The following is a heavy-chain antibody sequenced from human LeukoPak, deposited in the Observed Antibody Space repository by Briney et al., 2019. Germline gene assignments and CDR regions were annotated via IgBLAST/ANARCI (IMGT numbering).Heavy chain of an antibody. J-gene: IGHJ5*02. D-gene: IGHD3-9*01. CDR1: GGSISSGSYY. Sequence: SETLSLTCTVSGGSISSGSYYWSWIRQPAGKGLEWIGRIYTSGSTNYNPSLKSRVTISVDTSKNQFSLKLSSVTAADTAVYYCARSGGGLYYDILTGWPTHGFDPWGQGTLVTVSS. V-gene: IGHV4-61*02. CDR2: IYTSGST. CDR3: ARSGGGLYYDILTGWPTHGFDP.